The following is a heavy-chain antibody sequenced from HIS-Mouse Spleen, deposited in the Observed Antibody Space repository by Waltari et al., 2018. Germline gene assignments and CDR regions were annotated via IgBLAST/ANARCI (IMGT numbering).Heavy chain of an antibody. Sequence: QLQLQESGPGLVKPSETLALTCTVPGGSISSSSYYGGWIRPPPGKGLEWIGSIYYSGSTYYNPSLKSRVTISVDTSKNQFSLKLSSLTAADTAVYYCAREIPYSSSWYDWYFDLWGRGTLVTVSS. CDR3: AREIPYSSSWYDWYFDL. CDR1: GGSISSSSYY. V-gene: IGHV4-39*07. J-gene: IGHJ2*01. D-gene: IGHD6-13*01. CDR2: IYYSGST.